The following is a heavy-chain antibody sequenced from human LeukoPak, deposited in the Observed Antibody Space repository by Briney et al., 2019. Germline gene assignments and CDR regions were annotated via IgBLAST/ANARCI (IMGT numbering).Heavy chain of an antibody. J-gene: IGHJ3*02. CDR3: ARLRAAAFDI. V-gene: IGHV3-13*04. CDR1: GFTFNSYD. CDR2: IVTAGDT. Sequence: PGGSLRLSCAASGFTFNSYDFHWVRQPIGKGLEWVSAIVTAGDTYYPGSVKGRFTMSRENAKNSLYLQMNSLRAGDTAVYYCARLRAAAFDIWGRGTMVTVPS. D-gene: IGHD6-25*01.